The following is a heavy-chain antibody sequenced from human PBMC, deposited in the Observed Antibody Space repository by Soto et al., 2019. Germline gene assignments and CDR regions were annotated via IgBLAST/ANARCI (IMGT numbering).Heavy chain of an antibody. CDR3: ARDLGSGYDPGAY. CDR1: GYTFTSFG. J-gene: IGHJ4*02. CDR2: IIPTIGTT. V-gene: IGHV1-69*13. Sequence: SVKVSCKASGYTFTSFGISWVRQARGQGLEWMGGIIPTIGTTNYAQRFQGRITITGDESTGTAYMELSSLKSEDTAVYYCARDLGSGYDPGAYWGQGTLVTVSS. D-gene: IGHD5-12*01.